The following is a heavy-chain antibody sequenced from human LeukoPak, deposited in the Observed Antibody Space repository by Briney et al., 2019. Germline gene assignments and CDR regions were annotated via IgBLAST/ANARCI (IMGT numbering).Heavy chain of an antibody. CDR3: TRHVYDFWSGYQNENNWFDP. Sequence: GGSLRLSCAASEFSVGSNYMTWVRQAPGKGLEWVSPIYSGGSTYYADSGTGRFTISRDNSKNTLYLQMNSLRAEDTAVYYCTRHVYDFWSGYQNENNWFDPWGQGTLVTVSS. CDR2: IYSGGST. V-gene: IGHV3-66*04. CDR1: EFSVGSNY. D-gene: IGHD3-3*01. J-gene: IGHJ5*02.